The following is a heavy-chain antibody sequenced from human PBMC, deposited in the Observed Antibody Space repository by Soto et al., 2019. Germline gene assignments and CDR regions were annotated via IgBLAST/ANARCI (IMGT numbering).Heavy chain of an antibody. CDR3: ASECAMGVDY. D-gene: IGHD1-26*01. Sequence: EVQLVESGGGLVQPGGSLRLSCTASGFTFNTHWMHWVRQPPGKGLVWVSRINFDGITTNYADSVKGRLTVSRDNAKNTVNLHVNTQRDEETAEYYCASECAMGVDYSGQGTLVTVSS. CDR1: GFTFNTHW. CDR2: INFDGITT. V-gene: IGHV3-74*01. J-gene: IGHJ4*02.